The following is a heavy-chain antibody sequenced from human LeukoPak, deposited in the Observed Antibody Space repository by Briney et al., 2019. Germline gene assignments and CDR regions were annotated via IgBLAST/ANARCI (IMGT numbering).Heavy chain of an antibody. CDR2: ISWNSGSI. Sequence: GGSLRPPCAASGFTFDDYAMHWVRQAPGKGLEWVSGISWNSGSIGYADSVKGRFTISRDNAKNSLYLQMNSLRAEDTALYYCAKDKGSIAAAVFDYWGQGTLVTVSS. CDR1: GFTFDDYA. D-gene: IGHD6-13*01. V-gene: IGHV3-9*01. J-gene: IGHJ4*02. CDR3: AKDKGSIAAAVFDY.